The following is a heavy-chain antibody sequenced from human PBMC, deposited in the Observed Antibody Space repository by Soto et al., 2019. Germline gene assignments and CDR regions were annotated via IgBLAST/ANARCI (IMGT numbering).Heavy chain of an antibody. D-gene: IGHD6-19*01. V-gene: IGHV1-46*03. Sequence: QVQLVQSGAEVKKPGASVKISCEASGYSFTSQYVHWVRQAPGQGLEWMGIINPNGGSTTYAQKLQGRGTMTKDTTTRNIVMGVRSLASEETAVYYCGGEQWLPRGGGGTEPLDIWGQGTMVTVAS. CDR2: INPNGGST. CDR3: GGEQWLPRGGGGTEPLDI. CDR1: GYSFTSQY. J-gene: IGHJ3*02.